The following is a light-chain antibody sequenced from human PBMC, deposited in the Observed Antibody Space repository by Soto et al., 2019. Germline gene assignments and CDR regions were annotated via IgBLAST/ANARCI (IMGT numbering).Light chain of an antibody. V-gene: IGKV3-11*01. J-gene: IGKJ4*01. CDR3: QEYNTAPLT. CDR2: DAS. Sequence: EIVLSQSPATLSLSPGERATLSCRASQSVSSYLAWHQQKPGQAPRLLIYDASNRATGIPARFSGSGSGTDFTLTISSLQPEDVATYYCQEYNTAPLTFGGGTKVDIK. CDR1: QSVSSY.